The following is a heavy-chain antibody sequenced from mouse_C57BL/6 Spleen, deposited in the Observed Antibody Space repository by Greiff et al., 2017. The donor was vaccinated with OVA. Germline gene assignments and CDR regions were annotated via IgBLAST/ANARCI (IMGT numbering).Heavy chain of an antibody. V-gene: IGHV2-2*01. CDR1: GFSLTSYG. Sequence: VQLQQSGPGLVQPSQCLSITCTVSGFSLTSYGVHWVRQSPGKGLEWLGVIWSGGSTDNNAAFISRLSISKDKSKRQVFIKMNSEQADDTGIYYCARRDMDYWGQGTSVTVSS. CDR2: IWSGGST. J-gene: IGHJ4*01. CDR3: ARRDMDY.